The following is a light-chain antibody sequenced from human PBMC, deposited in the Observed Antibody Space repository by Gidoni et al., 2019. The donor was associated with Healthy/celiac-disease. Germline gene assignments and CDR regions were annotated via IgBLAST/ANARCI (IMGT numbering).Light chain of an antibody. CDR2: LGS. V-gene: IGKV2-28*01. CDR1: QSLLHSNGYNY. J-gene: IGKJ1*01. Sequence: MVMTQAKPSLPVTPGAPAALSCRSSQSLLHSNGYNYLDWYLQKPGQSPQLLIYLGSNRASGVPDRFSGSGSGTDFTLKISRVEAEDVGVYYCMQALQTPPWTFGQGTKVEIQ. CDR3: MQALQTPPWT.